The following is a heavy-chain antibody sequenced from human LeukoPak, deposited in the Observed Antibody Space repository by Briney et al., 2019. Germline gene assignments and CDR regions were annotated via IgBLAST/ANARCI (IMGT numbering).Heavy chain of an antibody. J-gene: IGHJ4*02. CDR2: ISSSSTYM. V-gene: IGHV3-21*01. CDR3: ARRVTTFLS. Sequence: PGGSLRLSCSASGFALSPYTMNWVRQAPGKGLEWVASISSSSTYMYYGDSVKGRFTISRDNAKNTLYLQLDRLRAEDTATYYCARRVTTFLSWGQGTLVIVSS. D-gene: IGHD4-17*01. CDR1: GFALSPYT.